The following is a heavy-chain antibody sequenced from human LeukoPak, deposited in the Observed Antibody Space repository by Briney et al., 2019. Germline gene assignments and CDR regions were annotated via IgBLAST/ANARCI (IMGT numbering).Heavy chain of an antibody. D-gene: IGHD6-19*01. V-gene: IGHV4-34*01. CDR1: GGSFSGYY. Sequence: PSETLSLTCAVYGGSFSGYYWSWIRQPPGKGLEWIGEINHSGSTNYNPSLKSRVTISVDTSKNQFSLKLSSVTAADTAVYYCARAVLNSGWEDYWGQGTLVTVSS. CDR3: ARAVLNSGWEDY. J-gene: IGHJ4*02. CDR2: INHSGST.